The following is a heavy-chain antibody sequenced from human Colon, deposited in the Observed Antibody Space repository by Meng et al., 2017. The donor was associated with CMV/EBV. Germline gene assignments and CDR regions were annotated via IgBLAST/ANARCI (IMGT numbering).Heavy chain of an antibody. Sequence: SETLSLTCTVSGGSITDSYAYWAWIRQSPGKGLEWIAEIYFSGATHYNPSLKSRVTTSVDTSKNQFSLRVNSVTAADTAAYYCARASFSPPIVGALGSWGQGTLVTVSS. V-gene: IGHV4-39*07. CDR3: ARASFSPPIVGALGS. D-gene: IGHD1-26*01. J-gene: IGHJ5*01. CDR1: GGSITDSYAY. CDR2: IYFSGAT.